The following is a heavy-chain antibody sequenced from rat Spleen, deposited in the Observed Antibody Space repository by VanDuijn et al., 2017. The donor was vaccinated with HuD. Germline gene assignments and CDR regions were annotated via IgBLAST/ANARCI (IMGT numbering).Heavy chain of an antibody. CDR3: ARQITTVPYYWYFDF. D-gene: IGHD1-1*01. J-gene: IGHJ1*01. CDR2: IIYDGSST. CDR1: GFTFSDYA. V-gene: IGHV5-17*01. Sequence: EVQLVESGGGLVQPGRSLKLSCAASGFTFSDYAMAWVRQAPKKGLEWVATIIYDGSSTYYRDSVKGRFTISRDNAKSTLYLQMDSLRSEDTATYYCARQITTVPYYWYFDFWGPGTMVTVSS.